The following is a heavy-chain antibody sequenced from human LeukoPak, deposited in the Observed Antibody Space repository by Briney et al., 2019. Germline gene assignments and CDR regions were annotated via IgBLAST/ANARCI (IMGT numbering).Heavy chain of an antibody. V-gene: IGHV1-8*02. CDR2: MNPNSGNT. D-gene: IGHD6-19*01. CDR3: ARGQGQWPRWDSFDP. Sequence: ASVKVSCKASGYTFTSYGISWVRQAAGQGLEWMGWMNPNSGNTGYAQKFQGRVTMTRNTSISTAYMELSSLRSEDTAVYYCARGQGQWPRWDSFDPWGQGTLVTVSS. CDR1: GYTFTSYG. J-gene: IGHJ5*02.